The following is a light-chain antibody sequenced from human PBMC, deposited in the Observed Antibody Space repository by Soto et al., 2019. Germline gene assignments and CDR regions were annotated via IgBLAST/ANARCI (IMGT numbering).Light chain of an antibody. CDR3: TSYAGSNTPVL. J-gene: IGLJ2*01. V-gene: IGLV2-8*01. CDR2: DVT. Sequence: QSALTQPPSASGSPGQSVTISCTGTSSDVGGYNFVSWYQQHPGKAPKLMIYDVTEPPSGVPDRFSGAKTGNTASLTVSSLQGEDEADYYCTSYAGSNTPVLFGGGTKVTVL. CDR1: SSDVGGYNF.